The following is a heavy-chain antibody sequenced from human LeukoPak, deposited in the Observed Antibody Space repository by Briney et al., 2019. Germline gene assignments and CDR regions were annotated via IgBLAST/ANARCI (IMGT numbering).Heavy chain of an antibody. J-gene: IGHJ4*02. Sequence: PSETLSLTCAVSGGSISSSNWWSWVRQPPGKGLEWIGEIYHSGSTNYNPSLRSRVTISVDKSKNQFSLKLSSVTAADTAVYYCARGPYYYDSSGYHYWGQGTLVTVSS. CDR1: GGSISSSNW. D-gene: IGHD3-22*01. CDR2: IYHSGST. V-gene: IGHV4-4*02. CDR3: ARGPYYYDSSGYHY.